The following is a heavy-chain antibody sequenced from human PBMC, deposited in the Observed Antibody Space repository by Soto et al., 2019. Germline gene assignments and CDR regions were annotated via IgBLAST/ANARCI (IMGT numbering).Heavy chain of an antibody. CDR2: IIPMFATG. CDR1: GGTFSSYA. Sequence: VQLVQSGAEVKKPGSSVKVSCKASGGTFSSYAISWVRQAPGQGLEWMGGIIPMFATGNYAQKFQGRATITADESTTTAYMELSSLRSEDTAVYYCARVVEAAPFPRWFDPWGQGTLVTVSS. J-gene: IGHJ5*02. V-gene: IGHV1-69*01. D-gene: IGHD6-13*01. CDR3: ARVVEAAPFPRWFDP.